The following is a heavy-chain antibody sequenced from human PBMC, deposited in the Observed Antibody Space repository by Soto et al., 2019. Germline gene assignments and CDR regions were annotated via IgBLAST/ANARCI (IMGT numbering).Heavy chain of an antibody. V-gene: IGHV1-3*01. D-gene: IGHD7-27*01. CDR2: VNAGYGNT. CDR1: GYAFSSYA. Sequence: GASVKVSCKASGYAFSSYAMHWVGQAPGKRLEWIGWVNAGYGNTKSSQKFQDRVTISRDTSERTAYMELTSLRSEDTAVYYCARDTGDGTFDFWGQGTLVSVSS. J-gene: IGHJ4*02. CDR3: ARDTGDGTFDF.